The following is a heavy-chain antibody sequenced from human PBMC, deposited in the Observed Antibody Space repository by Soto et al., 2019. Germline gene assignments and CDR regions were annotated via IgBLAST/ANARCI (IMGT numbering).Heavy chain of an antibody. Sequence: PGESLKISCKGSGYSFTSYWIGWVRQMPGKGLEWMGIIYPGDSDTRYSPSFQGQVTISADKSISTAYLQWSSLKASDTTMYYCARQDRYSSGWSPPGYWGQGTLVTVSS. V-gene: IGHV5-51*01. D-gene: IGHD6-19*01. CDR1: GYSFTSYW. J-gene: IGHJ4*02. CDR2: IYPGDSDT. CDR3: ARQDRYSSGWSPPGY.